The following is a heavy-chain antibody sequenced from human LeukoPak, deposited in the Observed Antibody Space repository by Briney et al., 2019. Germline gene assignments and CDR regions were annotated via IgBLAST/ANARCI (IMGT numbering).Heavy chain of an antibody. CDR2: MNPNSGNT. CDR1: GYTFTSYD. J-gene: IGHJ4*02. D-gene: IGHD4-17*01. V-gene: IGHV1-8*01. Sequence: ASVKVSCKASGYTFTSYDINWVRQATGQGLEWMGWMNPNSGNTGYAQKFQGRVTMTRNTSISTAYMELSSLRSEDTAVYYCARGTILTYNDYGDYGEKGAYYFDYWGQGTLVTVSS. CDR3: ARGTILTYNDYGDYGEKGAYYFDY.